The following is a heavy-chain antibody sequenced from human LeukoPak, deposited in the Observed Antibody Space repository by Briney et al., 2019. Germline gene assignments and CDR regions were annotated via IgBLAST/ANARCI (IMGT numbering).Heavy chain of an antibody. V-gene: IGHV3-23*01. D-gene: IGHD2-15*01. Sequence: GGSLRLSCAASGLTFSSYAMTWVRQAPGKGLEWVSTISGSGDSTYYADSVKGRFTISRDNSKNTLYLQMNSLRAEDTAVYYCAKGGSPRYWGQGTLVTVSS. J-gene: IGHJ4*02. CDR2: ISGSGDST. CDR1: GLTFSSYA. CDR3: AKGGSPRY.